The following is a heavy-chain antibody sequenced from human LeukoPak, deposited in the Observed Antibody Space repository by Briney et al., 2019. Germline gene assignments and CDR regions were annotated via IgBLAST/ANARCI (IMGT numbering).Heavy chain of an antibody. V-gene: IGHV3-30-3*01. J-gene: IGHJ3*02. CDR2: ISYDGSNK. D-gene: IGHD4-11*01. Sequence: GRSLRLYCAASGFTFSSYAMHWVRQAPGKGLEWVAVISYDGSNKYYADSVKGRFTISRDNSKNTLYLQMNSLRAEDTAVYYCARTYSNYDAFDIWGQGTMVTVSS. CDR3: ARTYSNYDAFDI. CDR1: GFTFSSYA.